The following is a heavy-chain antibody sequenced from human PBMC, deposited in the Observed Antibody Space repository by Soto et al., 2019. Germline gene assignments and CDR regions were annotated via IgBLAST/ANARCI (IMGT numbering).Heavy chain of an antibody. Sequence: PSETLSLTCTVSGGSISSGGFYWSWIRQHPGKGLEWIGYIYYSGSTYYNPSLKSRVTISVDTSKNQFSLKLSSVTAADTAVYYCATARGYCTNGVCLTRLRPYGMDVWGQGTTVTVSS. CDR2: IYYSGST. CDR1: GGSISSGGFY. CDR3: ATARGYCTNGVCLTRLRPYGMDV. D-gene: IGHD2-8*01. V-gene: IGHV4-31*03. J-gene: IGHJ6*02.